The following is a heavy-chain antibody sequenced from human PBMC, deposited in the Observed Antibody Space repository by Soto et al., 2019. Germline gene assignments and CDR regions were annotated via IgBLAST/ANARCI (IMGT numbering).Heavy chain of an antibody. J-gene: IGHJ5*01. CDR2: INHSGGST. CDR1: GYTFTSYY. D-gene: IGHD6-19*01. V-gene: IGHV1-46*01. CDR3: SREIVKAVAANWFGP. Sequence: GASVKVSPKASGYTFTSYYMHSLRHAPRQGLEWMGMINHSGGSTSYAQKFQGRVTMTRDTSTSTVYMELSSLRSEDTAVYFCSREIVKAVAANWFGPWGEGTLVTVS.